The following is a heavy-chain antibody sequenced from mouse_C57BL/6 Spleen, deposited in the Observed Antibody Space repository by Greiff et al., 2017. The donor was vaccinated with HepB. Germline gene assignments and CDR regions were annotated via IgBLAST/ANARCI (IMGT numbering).Heavy chain of an antibody. V-gene: IGHV5-9-1*02. CDR1: GFTFSSYA. J-gene: IGHJ4*01. Sequence: EVQLVESGEGLVKPGGSLKLSCAASGFTFSSYAMSWVRQTPEKRLEWVAYISSGGDYIYYADTVKGRFTISRDNARNTLYLQMSSLKSEDTAMYYCTREGPMVRGYAMDYWGQGTSVTVSS. CDR2: ISSGGDYI. CDR3: TREGPMVRGYAMDY. D-gene: IGHD1-1*02.